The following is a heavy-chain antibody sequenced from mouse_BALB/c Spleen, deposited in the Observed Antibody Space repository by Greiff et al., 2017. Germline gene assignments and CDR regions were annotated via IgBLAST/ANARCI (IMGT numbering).Heavy chain of an antibody. CDR2: IWGDGST. D-gene: IGHD1-1*01. CDR1: GFSLTNSG. J-gene: IGHJ3*01. CDR3: AKPGITTVRFAY. V-gene: IGHV2-6-6*01. Sequence: VQGVESGPGLVAPSQSLSITCTVSGFSLTNSGVHWVRQSPGKGLEWLGVIWGDGSTNYNSAFKSRLSISKDNSKSQVFLKMNSLQTDDTARYYCAKPGITTVRFAYWGQGTLVTVSA.